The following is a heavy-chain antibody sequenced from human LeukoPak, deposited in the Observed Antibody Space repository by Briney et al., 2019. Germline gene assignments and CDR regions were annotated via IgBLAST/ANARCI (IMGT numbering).Heavy chain of an antibody. Sequence: GASVKVSCKASGGTFSTYAISWVRQAPGQGLEWMGGIIPILATANYAQKFQGRVTITTDESTSTAYMELRSLRYEDTGVYYCAREEVDTAPGHRFDPWGQGTLVTVSS. J-gene: IGHJ5*02. CDR2: IIPILATA. V-gene: IGHV1-69*05. D-gene: IGHD5-18*01. CDR1: GGTFSTYA. CDR3: AREEVDTAPGHRFDP.